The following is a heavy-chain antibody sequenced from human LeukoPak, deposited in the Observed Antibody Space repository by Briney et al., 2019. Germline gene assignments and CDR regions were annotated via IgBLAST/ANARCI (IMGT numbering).Heavy chain of an antibody. CDR2: ISSSVTTT. D-gene: IGHD3-22*01. J-gene: IGHJ5*02. CDR3: AKDAGPYYDSPGYYYP. Sequence: GRSLRPSCPASGFTFRTSGMNWVRQAAGKGLEWVSYISSSVTTTSYAQSVKDRFGITRDNAQNALSLQMTSLRVEDMAIYYCAKDAGPYYDSPGYYYPWGQGTLVTVSS. V-gene: IGHV3-48*01. CDR1: GFTFRTSG.